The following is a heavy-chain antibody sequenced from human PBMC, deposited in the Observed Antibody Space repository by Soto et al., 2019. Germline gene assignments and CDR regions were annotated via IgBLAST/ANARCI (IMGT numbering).Heavy chain of an antibody. CDR3: ANIRNVVYAHNAY. Sequence: SETLSLTCAVSGGSISSSNWWSWVRQPPGKGLEWIGEIYHSGSTNYNPSLKSRVTISVDKSKNQFSLKLSSVTAADTAVYYCANIRNVVYAHNAYWGQGTLVTVSS. J-gene: IGHJ4*02. D-gene: IGHD2-8*02. CDR1: GGSISSSNW. V-gene: IGHV4-4*02. CDR2: IYHSGST.